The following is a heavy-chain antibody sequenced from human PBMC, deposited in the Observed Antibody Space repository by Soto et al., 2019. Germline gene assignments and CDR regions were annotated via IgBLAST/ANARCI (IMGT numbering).Heavy chain of an antibody. J-gene: IGHJ4*02. V-gene: IGHV1-69*13. CDR2: IIPIFGTA. Sequence: ASVKVSCKASGGTFSSYAISWVRQAPGQGLEWMGGIIPIFGTANYAQKFQGRVTITADESTSTAYMELSSLRSEDTAVYYCAGEEREGAAAGTVSVYWGQGTLVTVSS. CDR3: AGEEREGAAAGTVSVY. D-gene: IGHD6-13*01. CDR1: GGTFSSYA.